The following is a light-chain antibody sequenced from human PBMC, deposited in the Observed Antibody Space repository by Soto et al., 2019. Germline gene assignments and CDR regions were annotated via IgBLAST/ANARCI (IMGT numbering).Light chain of an antibody. CDR3: QQTYSTPLT. V-gene: IGKV1-39*01. Sequence: DIQMTQSPSSLSAPVGDRVTITCRASQSISSYLNWYQQKPGKAPKLLIYAASSLQGGVPSRFSGYGSGTDFTLTISSLQPEDFATYFCQQTYSTPLTFGGGTKVEIK. CDR2: AAS. J-gene: IGKJ4*01. CDR1: QSISSY.